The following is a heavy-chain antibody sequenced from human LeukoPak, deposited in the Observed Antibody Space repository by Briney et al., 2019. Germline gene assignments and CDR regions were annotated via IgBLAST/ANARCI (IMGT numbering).Heavy chain of an antibody. CDR2: ISSSSSYI. Sequence: GGSLRLSCAASGFTFSSYSMHGGRQAPGKGLEWVSSISSSSSYIYYADSVKGRFTISRDNAKNSLYLQMNSLRAEDTAVYYWGRGYCSGTTCPPQIWGQGTMVTVSS. J-gene: IGHJ3*02. CDR3: GRGYCSGTTCPPQI. D-gene: IGHD2-2*01. CDR1: GFTFSSYS. V-gene: IGHV3-21*01.